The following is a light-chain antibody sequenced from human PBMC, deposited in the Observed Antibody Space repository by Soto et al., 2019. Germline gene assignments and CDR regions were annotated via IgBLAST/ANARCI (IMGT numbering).Light chain of an antibody. V-gene: IGKV3-11*01. J-gene: IGKJ1*01. Sequence: EIVLTQSPATLSLSPGERATLSCRAGQSVSTYLAWYQQKPGQAPRLLIYDASNSATGIPARFSGSGSGTDFTLTISSLEPEDFAVYYCQQRSTWPRTFGQGTKVDIK. CDR2: DAS. CDR3: QQRSTWPRT. CDR1: QSVSTY.